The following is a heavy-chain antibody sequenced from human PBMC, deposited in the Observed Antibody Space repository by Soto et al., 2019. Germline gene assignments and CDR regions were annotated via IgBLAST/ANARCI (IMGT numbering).Heavy chain of an antibody. Sequence: QVTLKESGPVLVKPTETLTLTCIVSGFSLNNNRMGVSWLRQPPGKALEWLAHIFANDEKTYRTSLKARLSISKDTSESQVVLTMTNMDPVYTATYYCARLRPSLSGYTVFDSWGQGTLVTVSS. CDR3: ARLRPSLSGYTVFDS. D-gene: IGHD5-18*01. V-gene: IGHV2-26*01. J-gene: IGHJ4*02. CDR1: GFSLNNNRMG. CDR2: IFANDEK.